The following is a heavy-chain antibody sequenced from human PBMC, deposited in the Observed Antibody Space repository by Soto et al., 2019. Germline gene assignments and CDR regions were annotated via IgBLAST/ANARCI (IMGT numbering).Heavy chain of an antibody. Sequence: PLETLSLTCTVSGGSISSYYWSWIRQPAGKGLEWIGRIYTSGSTNYNPSLKSRVTMSVDTSKNQFSLKLSSVTAADTAVYYCARELYGDYTFYYYYGMDVWGQGTTVTVSS. V-gene: IGHV4-4*07. CDR1: GGSISSYY. CDR3: ARELYGDYTFYYYYGMDV. D-gene: IGHD4-17*01. J-gene: IGHJ6*02. CDR2: IYTSGST.